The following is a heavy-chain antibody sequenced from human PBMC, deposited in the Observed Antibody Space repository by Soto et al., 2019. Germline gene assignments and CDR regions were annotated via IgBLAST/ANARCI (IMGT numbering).Heavy chain of an antibody. V-gene: IGHV3-7*01. CDR2: IKQDGSEK. CDR1: GFTFSTYW. CDR3: VRDWYTFWGMDV. J-gene: IGHJ6*02. D-gene: IGHD1-1*01. Sequence: GGSLRLSCAASGFTFSTYWMNWVRQAPGKGLEWVANIKQDGSEKYYVDSVKGRFAISRDNAKDSLFLQMNNLRAEDTAVYYCVRDWYTFWGMDVWGQGTTVTVSS.